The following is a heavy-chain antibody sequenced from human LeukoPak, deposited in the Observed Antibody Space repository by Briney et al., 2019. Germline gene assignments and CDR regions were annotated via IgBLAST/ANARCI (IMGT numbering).Heavy chain of an antibody. CDR1: GFTFSSYS. Sequence: PGGSLRLSCAASGFTFSSYSMNWVRQAPGKGLEWVSSISSSSSYIYYADSVKGRFTISRDNDKNSLYLQMNSLRAEDTAVYYCAREYYDSSGNTYEDYWGQGTLVTVSS. J-gene: IGHJ4*02. CDR3: AREYYDSSGNTYEDY. D-gene: IGHD3-22*01. CDR2: ISSSSSYI. V-gene: IGHV3-21*01.